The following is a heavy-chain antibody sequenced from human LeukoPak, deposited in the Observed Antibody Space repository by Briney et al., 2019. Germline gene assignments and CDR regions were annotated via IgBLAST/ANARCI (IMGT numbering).Heavy chain of an antibody. V-gene: IGHV1-69*05. D-gene: IGHD1-26*01. J-gene: IGHJ4*02. Sequence: ASVKVSCKASGGTLSSYAISWVRQAPGQGLEWMGGIIPIFGTANYAQKFQGRVTITTDESTSTAYMELSSLRSEDTAVYYCARASYSGSYSADYWGQGTLVTVSS. CDR1: GGTLSSYA. CDR2: IIPIFGTA. CDR3: ARASYSGSYSADY.